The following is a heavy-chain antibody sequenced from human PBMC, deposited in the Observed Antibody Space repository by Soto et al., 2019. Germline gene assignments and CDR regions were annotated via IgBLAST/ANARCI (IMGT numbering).Heavy chain of an antibody. CDR3: ARGHESGENSDAFDI. V-gene: IGHV1-69*14. D-gene: IGHD4-17*01. CDR1: GGTFSTSS. Sequence: QVQLVQSGAEVKKPGSSVKVSCKASGGTFSTSSINWLRQAPGQRAEWMGNILPIFGTADYAQKFRDRVTITADKSTDTAYMELRSLCSEDAAVYYCARGHESGENSDAFDIWGQGTVVTVSS. J-gene: IGHJ3*02. CDR2: ILPIFGTA.